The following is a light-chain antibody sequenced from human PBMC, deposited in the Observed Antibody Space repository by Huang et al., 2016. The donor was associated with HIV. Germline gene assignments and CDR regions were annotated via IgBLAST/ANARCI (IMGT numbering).Light chain of an antibody. Sequence: EIVLTQSPGTLSLSPGERATLSCRASQSVSSTFLAWYQQKPGQAPRLLLYGASNRATVIPDRFSGIGSGTDFTLTISRLEPEDFAVYHCQQYDSSPMYTFGQGTKLEIK. CDR2: GAS. CDR3: QQYDSSPMYT. CDR1: QSVSSTF. J-gene: IGKJ2*01. V-gene: IGKV3-20*01.